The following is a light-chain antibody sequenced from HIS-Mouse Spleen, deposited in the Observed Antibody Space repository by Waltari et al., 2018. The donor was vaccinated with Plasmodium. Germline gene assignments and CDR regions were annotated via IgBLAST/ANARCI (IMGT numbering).Light chain of an antibody. CDR2: GAS. Sequence: EIVMTQSPATLSVSPGERATLSCRASQSVSSNLAWYQQKPGEAPRRLIYGASTRATGIPGRFSGSGSGTEFTLTISSLQSEDFAVYYCQQYNNWSFTFGPGTKVDIK. V-gene: IGKV3-15*01. J-gene: IGKJ3*01. CDR3: QQYNNWSFT. CDR1: QSVSSN.